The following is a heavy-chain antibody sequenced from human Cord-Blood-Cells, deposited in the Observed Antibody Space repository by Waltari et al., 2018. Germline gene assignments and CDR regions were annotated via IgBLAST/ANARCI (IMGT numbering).Heavy chain of an antibody. Sequence: EVQLVETGGGLIQPGGSLRLSCAASGFTVSSNYMSWVRQAPGKGLEWVSVIYSGGSTYYADSVKGRFTISRDNSKNTLYLQMNSLRAEDTAVYYCARGQYSSSWYYFQHWGQGTLVTVSS. CDR3: ARGQYSSSWYYFQH. V-gene: IGHV3-53*02. D-gene: IGHD6-13*01. J-gene: IGHJ1*01. CDR2: IYSGGST. CDR1: GFTVSSNY.